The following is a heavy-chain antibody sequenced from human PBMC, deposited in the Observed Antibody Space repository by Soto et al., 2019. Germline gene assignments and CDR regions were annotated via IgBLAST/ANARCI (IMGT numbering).Heavy chain of an antibody. J-gene: IGHJ5*02. V-gene: IGHV1-18*01. D-gene: IGHD6-13*01. Sequence: ASVKVSCKASGYTFTSYGISWARQAPGQGLEWMGWISAYNGNTNYAQKLQGRVTMTTDTSTSTAYMELRSLRSDDTAVYYCARRIAAAGTGWFDPWGQGTLVTVSS. CDR2: ISAYNGNT. CDR3: ARRIAAAGTGWFDP. CDR1: GYTFTSYG.